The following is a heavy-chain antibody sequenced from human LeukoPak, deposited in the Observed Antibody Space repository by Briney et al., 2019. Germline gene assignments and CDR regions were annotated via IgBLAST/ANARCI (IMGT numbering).Heavy chain of an antibody. CDR2: INPNSGGT. Sequence: ASVKVSCKASGYTFTGYYMHWVRQAPGQGLEWMGWINPNSGGTNYAQKFQGRVTMTRDTSISTAYMELSSLRSEDTAVYYCARSYNWNRFDYWGQGTLVTVSS. D-gene: IGHD1-20*01. V-gene: IGHV1-2*02. CDR1: GYTFTGYY. CDR3: ARSYNWNRFDY. J-gene: IGHJ4*02.